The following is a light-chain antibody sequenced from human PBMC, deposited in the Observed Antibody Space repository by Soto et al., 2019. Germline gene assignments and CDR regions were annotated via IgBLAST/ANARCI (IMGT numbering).Light chain of an antibody. V-gene: IGLV2-14*01. J-gene: IGLJ2*01. CDR2: DVS. CDR1: TSDVGGYKY. Sequence: QSALTQPTSVSGSLGQSITISCTGTTSDVGGYKYVSWYQQHPGKAPKLMIYDVSNRPSGVSNRFSASKSGNTASLTISGLQAEDEADYYCTSYTDTTTVVFGGGTKVTVL. CDR3: TSYTDTTTVV.